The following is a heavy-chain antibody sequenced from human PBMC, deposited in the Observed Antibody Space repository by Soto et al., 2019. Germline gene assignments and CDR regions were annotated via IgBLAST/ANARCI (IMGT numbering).Heavy chain of an antibody. Sequence: SETLSLTCAVYGGSFSGYYWSWIRQPPGKGLEWIGEINHSGSTNYNPSLKSRVTISVDTSKNQFSLKLSSVTAADTDVYYCAKEEESIIVGATKRHWFDPWGQGTLVTVSS. V-gene: IGHV4-34*01. CDR2: INHSGST. J-gene: IGHJ5*02. CDR3: AKEEESIIVGATKRHWFDP. D-gene: IGHD1-26*01. CDR1: GGSFSGYY.